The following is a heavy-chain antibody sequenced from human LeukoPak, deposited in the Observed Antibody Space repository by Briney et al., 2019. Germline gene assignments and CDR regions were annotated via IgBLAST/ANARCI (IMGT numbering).Heavy chain of an antibody. CDR1: GYTFTSYC. CDR3: ARYRSSPPGGFDY. CDR2: INPSGGST. V-gene: IGHV1-46*01. D-gene: IGHD6-6*01. Sequence: ASVKVSCKASGYTFTSYCMHWVRQAPGQRLEWMGIINPSGGSTNYAQKFQGRVTMTGDTSTSTVYLELSSLRSEDTAVYYCARYRSSPPGGFDYWGQGTLVTVSS. J-gene: IGHJ4*02.